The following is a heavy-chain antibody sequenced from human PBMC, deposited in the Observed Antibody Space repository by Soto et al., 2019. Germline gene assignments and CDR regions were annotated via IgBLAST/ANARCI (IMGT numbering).Heavy chain of an antibody. Sequence: EVQLVESGGGLVQPGGSLRLSCAASGFTFSSYWMHWVRQAPGKGLVWVSHLNSDGSRTDYADSVKGRFTISRDNAKNTLYLQMNSLRAEDTAVYYCARGLSVSAAVTTGPWGQGTLVTLSS. V-gene: IGHV3-74*01. CDR1: GFTFSSYW. D-gene: IGHD4-17*01. J-gene: IGHJ5*02. CDR3: ARGLSVSAAVTTGP. CDR2: LNSDGSRT.